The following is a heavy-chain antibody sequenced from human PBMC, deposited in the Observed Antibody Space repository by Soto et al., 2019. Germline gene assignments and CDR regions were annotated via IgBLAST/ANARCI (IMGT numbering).Heavy chain of an antibody. V-gene: IGHV1-69*01. CDR3: ARLAGSYRLTSNGMDV. D-gene: IGHD3-16*02. Sequence: QVQLVQSGAEVKKPGSSVKVSCKASGGTFSSYAISWVRQAPGQGLEWMGGIIPIFGTAHYGQKFQGRVTITADESTTTAYMGLRSLISEDTAVFCCARLAGSYRLTSNGMDVGGQGTTVTASS. CDR2: IIPIFGTA. J-gene: IGHJ6*02. CDR1: GGTFSSYA.